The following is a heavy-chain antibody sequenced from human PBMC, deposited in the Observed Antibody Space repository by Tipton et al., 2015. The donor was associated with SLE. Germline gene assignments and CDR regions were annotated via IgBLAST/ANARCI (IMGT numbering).Heavy chain of an antibody. Sequence: TLSLTCTVSGGSISSHYWSWIRQPPGKGLAWIGYIYYSGSTNYNPSLKSRVTISVDTSKNQFSLKLSSVTAADTAVYYCARAYNWNDEDAFDIWGQGTMVTVSS. J-gene: IGHJ3*02. D-gene: IGHD1-1*01. CDR1: GGSISSHY. V-gene: IGHV4-59*08. CDR3: ARAYNWNDEDAFDI. CDR2: IYYSGST.